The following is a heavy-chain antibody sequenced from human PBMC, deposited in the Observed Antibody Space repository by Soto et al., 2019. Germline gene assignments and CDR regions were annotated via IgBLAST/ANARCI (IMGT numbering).Heavy chain of an antibody. CDR2: IIPIFGTA. CDR1: GGTFSSYA. D-gene: IGHD6-19*01. J-gene: IGHJ6*02. V-gene: IGHV1-69*13. Sequence: VKVSCKASGGTFSSYAISWVRQAPGQGLEWMGGIIPIFGTANYAQKFQGRVTITADESTSTAYMELSSLRSEDTAVYYCARVTSSGWYFPAYYYYGMDVWGQGTTVTVSS. CDR3: ARVTSSGWYFPAYYYYGMDV.